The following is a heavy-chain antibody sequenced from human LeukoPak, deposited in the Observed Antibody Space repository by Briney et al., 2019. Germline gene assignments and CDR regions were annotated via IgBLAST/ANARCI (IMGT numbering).Heavy chain of an antibody. V-gene: IGHV4-34*01. CDR1: GGSFSGYY. Sequence: PSETLSLTCDVYGGSFSGYYWSWIRQPPGKGLEWIGEINHTGSTYYKLSLMSRVTISVDTSKNQFSLKLSSVTAADTGVYYCARGALSIVATHFDYWGQGTLVTVSS. D-gene: IGHD5-12*01. CDR3: ARGALSIVATHFDY. J-gene: IGHJ4*02. CDR2: INHTGST.